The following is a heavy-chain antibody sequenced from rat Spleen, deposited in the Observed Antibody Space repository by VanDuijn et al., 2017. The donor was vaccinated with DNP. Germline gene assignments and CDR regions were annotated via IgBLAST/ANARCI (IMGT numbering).Heavy chain of an antibody. V-gene: IGHV5-7*01. Sequence: EVQLVESGGGLVQPGRSLKLSCAASGFTFSDYGMAWVRQTPNRGLEWVAMISHSDGTTYYPDSVRGRFTISRDNAKSSLYLQMNSLKSKDTATYYCAKNSGYYFDYWGQGVMVTVSS. CDR3: AKNSGYYFDY. CDR1: GFTFSDYG. D-gene: IGHD4-3*01. J-gene: IGHJ2*01. CDR2: ISHSDGTT.